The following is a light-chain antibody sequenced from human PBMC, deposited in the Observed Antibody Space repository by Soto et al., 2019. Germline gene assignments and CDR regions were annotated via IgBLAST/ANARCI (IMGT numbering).Light chain of an antibody. Sequence: QSVLTQPPSVSEAPGQRVTISGTGSSSNIGAGYEAHWYQQVPGTAPKLLIYENNNRPSGVPDRFSGSNSGTSASLAITGLQAEDEAEYYCQSYDSSLSGYVFGTGTKLTVL. CDR1: SSNIGAGYE. CDR3: QSYDSSLSGYV. V-gene: IGLV1-40*01. CDR2: ENN. J-gene: IGLJ1*01.